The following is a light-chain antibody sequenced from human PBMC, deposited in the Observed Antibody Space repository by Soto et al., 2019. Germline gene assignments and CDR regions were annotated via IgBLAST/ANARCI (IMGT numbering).Light chain of an antibody. V-gene: IGLV1-40*01. CDR3: QSYDSSMNAL. CDR1: SSNIGAGYD. CDR2: GNS. J-gene: IGLJ3*02. Sequence: QSVLTQPPSVSGAPGQRVTISCTGSSSNIGAGYDVHWYQQLPGTAPKLLIYGNSNRPSGVPDRFSGSKSGTSASLAITGLQAEDEADYYCQSYDSSMNALFGGGTKVTVL.